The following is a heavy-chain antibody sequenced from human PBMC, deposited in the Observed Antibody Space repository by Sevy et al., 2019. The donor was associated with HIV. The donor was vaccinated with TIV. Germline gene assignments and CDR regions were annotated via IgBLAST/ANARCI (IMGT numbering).Heavy chain of an antibody. Sequence: SETLSLTCAVSGYSINSGYLWGWIRQPPGKGLEWAGGIYRSGSTYYNPSLKSRVTISVDTSKNQFSLKLNSVTVEDTAVYFCARQNFYSTSGYGVDFWGQGTLVTVSS. V-gene: IGHV4-38-2*01. CDR3: ARQNFYSTSGYGVDF. CDR2: IYRSGST. J-gene: IGHJ4*02. CDR1: GYSINSGYL. D-gene: IGHD3-22*01.